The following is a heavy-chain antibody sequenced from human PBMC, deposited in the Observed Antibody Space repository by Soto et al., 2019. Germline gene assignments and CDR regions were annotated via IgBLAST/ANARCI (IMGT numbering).Heavy chain of an antibody. Sequence: PGGSLRLSCAASGFTFTRYSMNWVRQAPGKGLEWVSSISSTTNYIYYGDSMKGRFTISRDNAKNSLYLEMNSLRAEDTAVYYCAKDSLKVVYAIKLDYFDYWGQGTLVTVSS. CDR1: GFTFTRYS. CDR3: AKDSLKVVYAIKLDYFDY. CDR2: ISSTTNYI. D-gene: IGHD2-8*02. V-gene: IGHV3-21*06. J-gene: IGHJ4*02.